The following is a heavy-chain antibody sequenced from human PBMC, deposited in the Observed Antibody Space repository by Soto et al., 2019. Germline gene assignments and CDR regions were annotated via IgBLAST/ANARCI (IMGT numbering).Heavy chain of an antibody. Sequence: GGSLRLSCAASGFTFSSSWMNWVRQAPGKGLEWVGRIKSKSDGGTTDCATPVKGRFTISRDDSKNTLYLQMNSLKTEDTAVYYCTSQLGYDIFNWGQGTLVTVSS. CDR3: TSQLGYDIFN. D-gene: IGHD3-9*01. CDR2: IKSKSDGGTT. J-gene: IGHJ4*02. V-gene: IGHV3-15*01. CDR1: GFTFSSSW.